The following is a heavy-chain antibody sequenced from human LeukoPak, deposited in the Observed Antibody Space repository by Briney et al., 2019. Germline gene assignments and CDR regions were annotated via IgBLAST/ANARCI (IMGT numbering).Heavy chain of an antibody. CDR3: AKEYCSNSVCHSLDY. J-gene: IGHJ4*02. CDR1: GFTFNSYA. Sequence: GGSLRLSCAASGFTFNSYAMTWVRQAPGKGLEWVAVISYDGSNKYYADSVKGRFTFSRDNSKNTLYLQMNSLRAEDTAVYYCAKEYCSNSVCHSLDYWGQGTLVTVSS. D-gene: IGHD2-8*01. V-gene: IGHV3-30*18. CDR2: ISYDGSNK.